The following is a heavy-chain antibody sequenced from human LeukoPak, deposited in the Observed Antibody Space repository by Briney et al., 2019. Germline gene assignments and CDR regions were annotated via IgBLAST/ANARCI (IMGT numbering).Heavy chain of an antibody. D-gene: IGHD6-13*01. CDR2: IYTSGST. J-gene: IGHJ6*03. CDR1: GGSISSGSYY. CDR3: AREAAAGRYYYYYMDV. Sequence: SETLSLTCAVSGGSISSGSYYWSWIRQPAGKGLEWIGRIYTSGSTNYNPSLKSRVTISVDTSKNQFSLKLSSVTAAGTAVYYCAREAAAGRYYYYYMDVWGKGTTVTVSS. V-gene: IGHV4-61*02.